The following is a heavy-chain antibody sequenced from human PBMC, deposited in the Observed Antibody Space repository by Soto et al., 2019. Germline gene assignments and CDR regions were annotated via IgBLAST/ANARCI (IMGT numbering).Heavy chain of an antibody. D-gene: IGHD2-2*01. V-gene: IGHV1-3*01. CDR1: GCTCTCYS. J-gene: IGHJ6*02. Sequence: XSVKVSGRASGCTCTCYSMHLVRQAPGQRLECMGWINAGNGNTKYSQKFQGRVTITRDTSASTAYMELSSLRSEDTAVYYCARVKCSSNRCYDGNGMDFWGQGTTVTVSS. CDR3: ARVKCSSNRCYDGNGMDF. CDR2: INAGNGNT.